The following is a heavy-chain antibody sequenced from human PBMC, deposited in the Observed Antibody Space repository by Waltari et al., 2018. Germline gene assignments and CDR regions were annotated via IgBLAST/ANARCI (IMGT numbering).Heavy chain of an antibody. CDR3: VRGMGDGY. J-gene: IGHJ4*02. D-gene: IGHD1-26*01. CDR2: INSDGRII. Sequence: EVQLVESGGGLVQPGGSLRLSCAASGFPFRSYWMHWVRQAPGKGLVWVSRINSDGRIITYADSAKGRFTISRDNAKNTLHLQMNSLRADDTAVYYCVRGMGDGYWGRGSLVTVDS. CDR1: GFPFRSYW. V-gene: IGHV3-74*01.